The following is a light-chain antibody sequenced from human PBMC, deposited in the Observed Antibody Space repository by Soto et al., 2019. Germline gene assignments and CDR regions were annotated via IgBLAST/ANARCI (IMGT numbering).Light chain of an antibody. CDR2: DAS. V-gene: IGKV1-5*01. J-gene: IGKJ2*01. CDR3: QQYKSYSEMFS. CDR1: QSISSW. Sequence: DIQLTQSPSTLSASVGDRVTITCRASQSISSWLAWYQQKPGKAPKLLIYDASSLESGVPSRFSASGSGTEFTLTISSLQPDDFATYYCQQYKSYSEMFSFGQGTTLEIK.